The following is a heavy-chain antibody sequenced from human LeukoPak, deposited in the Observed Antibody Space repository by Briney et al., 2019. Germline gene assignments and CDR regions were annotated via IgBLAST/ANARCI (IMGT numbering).Heavy chain of an antibody. V-gene: IGHV4-34*01. CDR2: INHSGST. CDR1: GGSFNDYY. Sequence: PSETLSLTCALYGGSFNDYYWSWIRQPPGKGLEWIGEINHSGSTYYNPSLKSRVTISVDTSKNQFSLKLSSVTAADTAVYYCARADIAAAGNDAFDIWGQGTMVTVSS. D-gene: IGHD6-13*01. CDR3: ARADIAAAGNDAFDI. J-gene: IGHJ3*02.